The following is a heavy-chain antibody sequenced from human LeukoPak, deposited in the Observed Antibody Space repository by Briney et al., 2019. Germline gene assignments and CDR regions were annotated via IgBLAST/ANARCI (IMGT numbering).Heavy chain of an antibody. Sequence: ASVKVSCKGSGYTFTGYYIHWVRQAPGQGLEWMGWINSNSGGAKHAQKFQGRVTMTRDTSISTAYMELTRLRSDDTAVYYCATSVRYFDWILSSPFDYWGQGTLVTVSS. CDR2: INSNSGGA. J-gene: IGHJ4*02. D-gene: IGHD3-9*01. CDR1: GYTFTGYY. V-gene: IGHV1-2*02. CDR3: ATSVRYFDWILSSPFDY.